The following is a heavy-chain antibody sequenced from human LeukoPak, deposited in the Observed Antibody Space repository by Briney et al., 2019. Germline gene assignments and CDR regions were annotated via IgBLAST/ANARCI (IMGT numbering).Heavy chain of an antibody. CDR1: GYTFTGYY. Sequence: ASVKVSCKASGYTFTGYYMHWVRQAPGQGLEWMGWINPNSGGTNYAQKFQGRVTMTRDTSISTAYMELSRLRSDDTAVYYCARLSGYDWESFYHYWGQGTLVTVSS. V-gene: IGHV1-2*02. J-gene: IGHJ4*02. CDR3: ARLSGYDWESFYHY. CDR2: INPNSGGT. D-gene: IGHD5-12*01.